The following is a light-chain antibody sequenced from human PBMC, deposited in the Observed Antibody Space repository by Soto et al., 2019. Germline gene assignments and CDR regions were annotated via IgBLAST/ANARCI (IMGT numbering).Light chain of an antibody. CDR3: QSYDSSLSGWV. CDR1: SSNIGAGYD. J-gene: IGLJ3*02. CDR2: GNS. Sequence: VLTEPPSVSGAPGQRVTISCTGSSSNIGAGYDVHWYQQLPGTAPKLLIYGNSNRPSGVPDRFSGSKSGTSASLAITGLQAEDEADYYCQSYDSSLSGWVFGGGTKLTVL. V-gene: IGLV1-40*01.